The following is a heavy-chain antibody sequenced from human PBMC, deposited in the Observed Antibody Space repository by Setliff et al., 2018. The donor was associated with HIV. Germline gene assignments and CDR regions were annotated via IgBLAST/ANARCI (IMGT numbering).Heavy chain of an antibody. Sequence: PSETLSLTCAVSGYSISSGYYWGWIRQPPGKGLEWIGSIYHSGKTNYNPSLKSRVTISLDTSKMQFSLHLTSVTAADTAVYYCATLDPSGGNFLAYWGQGTLVTVSS. J-gene: IGHJ4*02. D-gene: IGHD2-21*02. CDR1: GYSISSGYY. V-gene: IGHV4-38-2*01. CDR2: IYHSGKT. CDR3: ATLDPSGGNFLAY.